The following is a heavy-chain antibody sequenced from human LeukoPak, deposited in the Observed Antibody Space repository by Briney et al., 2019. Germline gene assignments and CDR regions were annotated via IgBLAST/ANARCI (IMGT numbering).Heavy chain of an antibody. D-gene: IGHD5-18*01. CDR3: ARDGATPMGQYYSNYYYMDV. CDR1: RYTFSSYS. Sequence: PGGSLRLSCAASRYTFSSYSMSWVRQAPGKGLEWVSSISSSSSYKYYAHTVKGRFSISRDNAKNSLYLQMNSLRAEDTAVYYCARDGATPMGQYYSNYYYMDVWGKGTTVTVSS. J-gene: IGHJ6*03. CDR2: ISSSSSYK. V-gene: IGHV3-21*01.